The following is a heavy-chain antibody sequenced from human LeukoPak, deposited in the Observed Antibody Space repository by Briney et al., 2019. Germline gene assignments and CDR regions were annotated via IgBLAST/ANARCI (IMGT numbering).Heavy chain of an antibody. CDR2: IYYSGTT. J-gene: IGHJ4*02. D-gene: IGHD4-17*01. CDR3: ASGYRDYSL. Sequence: PSETLSLTCSVSGGSISSDYWSWIRQPPGRGLQWIGYIYYSGTTNYNPSLKSRVTISVDTSKKQFSLNLRSVTAADTAVYFCASGYRDYSLWGLGTLVTVSS. CDR1: GGSISSDY. V-gene: IGHV4-59*01.